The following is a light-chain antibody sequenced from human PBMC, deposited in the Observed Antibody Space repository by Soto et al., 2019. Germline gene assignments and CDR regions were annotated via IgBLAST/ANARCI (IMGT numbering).Light chain of an antibody. CDR1: QSVSGSD. CDR2: GVS. CDR3: HQYGISPPT. J-gene: IGKJ1*01. V-gene: IGKV3-20*01. Sequence: EVVLTQSPCTLSLSPGERATLSCRASQSVSGSDLAWYQQKPGQAPRLLISGVSNRATGTPDMFSCSGSGTDFTLTISSLQPEDFAVFYCHQYGISPPTFGPGTKVEI.